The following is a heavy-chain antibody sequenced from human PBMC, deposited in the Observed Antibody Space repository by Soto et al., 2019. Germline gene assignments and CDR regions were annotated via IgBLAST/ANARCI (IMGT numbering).Heavy chain of an antibody. Sequence: QVQLQESGPGLVKPSQTLSLTCTVSGDSISSADDYWSWIRQPPGKGLEWIGSVPYSGETYYNPSHKSRSTLSVDTSRNQFSLRVSSVTAADTAVYYCARARSGDYLTEWGQGTLVTVSS. CDR1: GDSISSADDY. CDR3: ARARSGDYLTE. J-gene: IGHJ4*02. D-gene: IGHD4-17*01. CDR2: VPYSGET. V-gene: IGHV4-30-4*01.